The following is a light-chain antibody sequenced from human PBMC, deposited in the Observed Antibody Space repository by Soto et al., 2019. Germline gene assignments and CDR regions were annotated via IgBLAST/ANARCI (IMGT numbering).Light chain of an antibody. CDR2: EVS. CDR3: SSYTSSSHYV. CDR1: SSDVGGYNY. Sequence: QSLLTHPASLSGSPGQSITISCTGTSSDVGGYNYVSWYQQHPGKAPKLMIYEVSNRPSGVSNRFSGSKSGNTASLTISGLQAEDEADYYCSSYTSSSHYVFGTGTKVTVL. V-gene: IGLV2-14*01. J-gene: IGLJ1*01.